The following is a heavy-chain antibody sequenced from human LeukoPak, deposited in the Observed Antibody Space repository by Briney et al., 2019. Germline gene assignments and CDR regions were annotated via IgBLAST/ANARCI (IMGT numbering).Heavy chain of an antibody. V-gene: IGHV3-21*01. D-gene: IGHD6-6*01. CDR3: ARIGYSSSCFDY. Sequence: GGSLRLSCAASGFTFSSYGMNWVRQAPGKGLEWVSAIGSSSSSIYYADSVKGRFTISRDNAKNSLYLQMNSLRAEDTAVYYCARIGYSSSCFDYWGQGTLVTVSS. J-gene: IGHJ4*02. CDR2: IGSSSSSI. CDR1: GFTFSSYG.